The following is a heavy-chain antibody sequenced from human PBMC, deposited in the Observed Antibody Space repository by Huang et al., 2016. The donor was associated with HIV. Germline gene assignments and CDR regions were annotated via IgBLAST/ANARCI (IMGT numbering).Heavy chain of an antibody. CDR1: GGSITSCNHY. J-gene: IGHJ3*02. CDR3: ASGEYGKNAYDI. CDR2: FYYSGDA. D-gene: IGHD2-2*01. V-gene: IGHV4-39*01. Sequence: QLHLQQSGPGLVRPSETLSLICTVSGGSITSCNHYWGWIRQTPGKGVEWIGNFYYSGDAYYTPSLKNRVSISIDTSKSQFSLRLSSVIATDTAVYYCASGEYGKNAYDIWGQGTVVTVSA.